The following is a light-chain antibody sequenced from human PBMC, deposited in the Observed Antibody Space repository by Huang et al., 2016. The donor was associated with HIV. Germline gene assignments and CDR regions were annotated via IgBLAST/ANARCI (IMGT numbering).Light chain of an antibody. J-gene: IGKJ2*01. CDR2: SAF. V-gene: IGKV1-39*01. CDR1: QNINTY. Sequence: DIQMTQSPSSLSAFVGGRVTITCRASQNINTYLNWYQQKPGKAPKLLIYSAFTLQSWVPSRFSGRGSGTDFTLIISSLEREDFATYFCQQSYSGPYTFGQGTKLEIK. CDR3: QQSYSGPYT.